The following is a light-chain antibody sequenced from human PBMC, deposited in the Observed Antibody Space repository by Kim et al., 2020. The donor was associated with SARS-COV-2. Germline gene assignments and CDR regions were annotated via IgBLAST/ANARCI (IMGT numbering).Light chain of an antibody. CDR3: QQYADSSLS. J-gene: IGKJ4*01. V-gene: IGKV3-20*01. CDR2: GAS. CDR1: QSVSSS. Sequence: PGERATLPCRASQSVSSSLAWYQQRPGQTPRLLIYGASTRATGIPDRFSGSGSGTDFILTISRLEPEDFAIYYCQQYADSSLSFGGGTKVDIK.